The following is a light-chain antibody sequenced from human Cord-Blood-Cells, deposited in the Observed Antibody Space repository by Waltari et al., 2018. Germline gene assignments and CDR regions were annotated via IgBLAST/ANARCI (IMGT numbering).Light chain of an antibody. Sequence: QSALTQPPSASGSPGQSVTISCTGTSSDVGGYNYVSWYQQHPGKAPKLMIYEVSKRPSGGPDRFSGSKSGNTASLTVSGLQAEDEADYYCSSYAGSNNFEVVFGGGTKLTVL. CDR2: EVS. CDR1: SSDVGGYNY. V-gene: IGLV2-8*01. J-gene: IGLJ2*01. CDR3: SSYAGSNNFEVV.